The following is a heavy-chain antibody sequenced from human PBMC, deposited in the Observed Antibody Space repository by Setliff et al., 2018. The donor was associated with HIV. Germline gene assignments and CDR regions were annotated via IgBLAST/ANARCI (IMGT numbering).Heavy chain of an antibody. CDR3: ARICGDQGYYYGMDV. J-gene: IGHJ6*02. D-gene: IGHD2-21*01. CDR2: IYYSGST. V-gene: IGHV4-30-4*08. Sequence: TSETLSLTCTVSGGSISSGDYYWSWIRQPPGKGLEWIGYIYYSGSTYYNPSLKSRVTISVDTSTNQFSLKLSSVTAADTAVYYCARICGDQGYYYGMDVWGQGTTVTVSS. CDR1: GGSISSGDYY.